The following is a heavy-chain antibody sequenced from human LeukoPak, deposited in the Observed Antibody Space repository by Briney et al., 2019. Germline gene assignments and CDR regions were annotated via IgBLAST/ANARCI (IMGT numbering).Heavy chain of an antibody. CDR1: GYSFTSYW. CDR2: IYLGDSDT. V-gene: IGHV5-51*01. Sequence: GESLKISCKGSGYSFTSYWIGWVRQMPGKGLEWMGIIYLGDSDTRYSPSFQGQVTISADKSISTAYLQWSSLKASDTAMYYCARQSLSYYYGSGSYRRYYYYYMDVWGKGTTVTVSS. CDR3: ARQSLSYYYGSGSYRRYYYYYMDV. D-gene: IGHD3-10*01. J-gene: IGHJ6*03.